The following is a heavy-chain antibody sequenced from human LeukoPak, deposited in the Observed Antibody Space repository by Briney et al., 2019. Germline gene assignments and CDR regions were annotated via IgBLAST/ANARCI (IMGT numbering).Heavy chain of an antibody. CDR1: GFTVYSNY. V-gene: IGHV3-66*03. Sequence: GGSLRLSCAASGFTVYSNYVTWVRQAPGKGLEWVSVIYSCGTTYYADSVKGRFAISRDNAKNSLHLQMNSLRAEDTAVYYCARFRYDSSGDYGMDVWGQGTTVTVAS. CDR3: ARFRYDSSGDYGMDV. J-gene: IGHJ6*02. D-gene: IGHD3-22*01. CDR2: IYSCGTT.